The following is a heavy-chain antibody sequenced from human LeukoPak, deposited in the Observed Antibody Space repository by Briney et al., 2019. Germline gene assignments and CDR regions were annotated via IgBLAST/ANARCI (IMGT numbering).Heavy chain of an antibody. CDR3: ARVDCSSTRQYYYYGMDV. D-gene: IGHD2-2*01. V-gene: IGHV4-59*01. J-gene: IGHJ6*02. CDR2: IYYSGST. Sequence: PSETLSLTSTVSGGSISSFCWSWIRQPPGKGLEWIGYIYYSGSTNYNPSLKSRVTISVDTSKKQFSLKLSSVTAADTAVYYCARVDCSSTRQYYYYGMDVWGQGTTVTVSS. CDR1: GGSISSFC.